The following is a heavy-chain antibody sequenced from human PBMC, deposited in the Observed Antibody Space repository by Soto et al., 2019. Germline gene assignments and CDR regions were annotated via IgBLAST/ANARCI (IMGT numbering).Heavy chain of an antibody. Sequence: QVQLVESGGGVVQPGRSLRLSCAASGFTFSSYAMHWVRQAPGKGLEWVAVISYDGSNKDYADCVKGRITISRDKSKNTLYLQMNSLRAEDTAVYYCARQYYDILTGYLGHHDAFDIWGKGTMVTVSS. D-gene: IGHD3-9*01. J-gene: IGHJ3*02. CDR1: GFTFSSYA. CDR2: ISYDGSNK. V-gene: IGHV3-30-3*01. CDR3: ARQYYDILTGYLGHHDAFDI.